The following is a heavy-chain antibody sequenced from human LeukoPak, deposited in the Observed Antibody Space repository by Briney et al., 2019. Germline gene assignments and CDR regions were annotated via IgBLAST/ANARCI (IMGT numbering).Heavy chain of an antibody. CDR1: GDSITGYY. J-gene: IGHJ6*03. CDR3: ARVPLRDCSSTSCLRYFYMDV. Sequence: PSETLSLTCTVSGDSITGYYWTWIRQSPGKGLEWIGYIYYSGSTSYTPSLKSRVTISIDTSKNQFSLNLSSVTAADTAVYYCARVPLRDCSSTSCLRYFYMDVWGKGTTVTVS. D-gene: IGHD2-2*01. CDR2: IYYSGST. V-gene: IGHV4-59*13.